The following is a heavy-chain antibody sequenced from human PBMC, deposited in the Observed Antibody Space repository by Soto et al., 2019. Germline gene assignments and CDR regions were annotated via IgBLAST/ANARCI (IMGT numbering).Heavy chain of an antibody. V-gene: IGHV3-74*01. CDR2: INTDGSGT. CDR1: GFTISECS. CDR3: ARRGPGTYFDY. J-gene: IGHJ4*02. Sequence: PGGSLRLSCEASGFTISECSINWVRQTPGKGLVWVSRINTDGSGTTYADSVKGRFTISRDNSKNTLYLQMNSLRAEDTAVYYCARRGPGTYFDYWGQGTLVTVSS. D-gene: IGHD6-13*01.